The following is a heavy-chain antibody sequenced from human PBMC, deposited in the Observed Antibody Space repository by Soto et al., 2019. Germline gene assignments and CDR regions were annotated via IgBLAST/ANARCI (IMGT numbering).Heavy chain of an antibody. D-gene: IGHD5-12*01. CDR1: GYTFDNYA. V-gene: IGHV1-3*01. J-gene: IGHJ3*02. CDR3: ARVQYSGYDFKLAFDI. Sequence: QVQLVQSGAQVKKPGASVKVSCKASGYTFDNYALHWVRQAPGRRLGWMGWIHAGNGYTKYSQSFRGRVSITRDTSASTVNMDLSSLRSEDMAVYYCARVQYSGYDFKLAFDIWGQGTMVTVSS. CDR2: IHAGNGYT.